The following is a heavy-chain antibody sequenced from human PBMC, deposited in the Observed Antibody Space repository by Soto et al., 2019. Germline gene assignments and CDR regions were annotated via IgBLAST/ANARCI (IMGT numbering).Heavy chain of an antibody. CDR2: ISHDGSYK. CDR1: GFSFTTYV. Sequence: GGSLRLSCAASGFSFTTYVMHWVRQSPGKGLEWVAVISHDGSYKYYGDAVKGRFTISRDTSKNAVYLEMNSLRPEDTAVYYCAKGLLAIVGTTLPRDAFNIWGQGTMVTVSS. J-gene: IGHJ3*02. V-gene: IGHV3-30*18. D-gene: IGHD1-26*01. CDR3: AKGLLAIVGTTLPRDAFNI.